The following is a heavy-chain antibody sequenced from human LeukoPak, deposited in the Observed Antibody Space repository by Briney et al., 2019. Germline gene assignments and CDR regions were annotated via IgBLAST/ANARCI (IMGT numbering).Heavy chain of an antibody. CDR1: GFTFSSYG. Sequence: LGRSLRLSCAASGFTFSSYGMHWVRQAPGKGLEWVAVIWYDGSNKYYADSVKGRFTISRDNSKNTLYLQMNSLRAEDTAVYYCARDLSEWELDTDNWFDPWGQGTLVTVSS. CDR2: IWYDGSNK. J-gene: IGHJ5*02. D-gene: IGHD1-26*01. V-gene: IGHV3-33*01. CDR3: ARDLSEWELDTDNWFDP.